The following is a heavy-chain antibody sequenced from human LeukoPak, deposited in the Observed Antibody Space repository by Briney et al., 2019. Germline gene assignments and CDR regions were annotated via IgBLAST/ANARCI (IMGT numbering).Heavy chain of an antibody. J-gene: IGHJ4*01. Sequence: PSETLSLTCAVSGASISSHSWWSWVRQPPGKGLEWIGEVYHSGGANYKPSLKSRVTISVDTSRNHFSLKLTSVTAADTAVYFCAYNRNFALDNWGQGTLVTVSS. CDR3: AYNRNFALDN. D-gene: IGHD1-14*01. V-gene: IGHV4/OR15-8*01. CDR2: VYHSGGA. CDR1: GASISSHSW.